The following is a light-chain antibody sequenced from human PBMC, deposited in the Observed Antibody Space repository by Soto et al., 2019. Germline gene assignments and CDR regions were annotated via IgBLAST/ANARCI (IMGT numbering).Light chain of an antibody. Sequence: SVLPQPPSASGSPGQSVTISCTGTSSDVGGYNYVSWYQHHPGKAPKLMISEVSNRPSGVPDRFSGSKSGNTASLTVSGLQAEDEADYYCTSYSGSNTPYVFGTGTKVTVL. J-gene: IGLJ1*01. V-gene: IGLV2-8*01. CDR3: TSYSGSNTPYV. CDR2: EVS. CDR1: SSDVGGYNY.